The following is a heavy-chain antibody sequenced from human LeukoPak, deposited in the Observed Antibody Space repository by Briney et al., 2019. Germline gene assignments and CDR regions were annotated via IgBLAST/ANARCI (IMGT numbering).Heavy chain of an antibody. J-gene: IGHJ4*02. CDR3: ARTSGLEMATISY. CDR1: GYTFTGYY. Sequence: ASVKVSCKASGYTFTGYYMHWVRQAPGQGLEWMGWINPNGGGTNYAQKFQGRVTMTRDTSISTAYMELSRLRSDDTAVYYCARTSGLEMATISYWGQGTLVTVSS. D-gene: IGHD5-24*01. CDR2: INPNGGGT. V-gene: IGHV1-2*02.